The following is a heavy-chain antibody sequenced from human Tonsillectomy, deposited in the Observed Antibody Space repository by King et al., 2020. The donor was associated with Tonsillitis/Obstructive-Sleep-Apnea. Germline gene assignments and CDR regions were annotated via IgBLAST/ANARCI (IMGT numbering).Heavy chain of an antibody. J-gene: IGHJ6*03. Sequence: TLKESGPVLVKPTETLTLTGTVSGFSLSNARMGVSWIRQPPGKALEWLAHIFSNDEKSYSTSLKSRLTISKDTSKSQVVLTMTNMDPVDTATYYCARLIRGYFSGGSCYSYYQYFYMGLWGKGTTVTVSS. CDR3: ARLIRGYFSGGSCYSYYQYFYMGL. D-gene: IGHD2-15*01. V-gene: IGHV2-26*01. CDR2: IFSNDEK. CDR1: GFSLSNARMG.